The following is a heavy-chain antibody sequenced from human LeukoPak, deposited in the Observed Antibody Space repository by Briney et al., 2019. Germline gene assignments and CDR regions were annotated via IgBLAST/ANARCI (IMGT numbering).Heavy chain of an antibody. Sequence: GGPFQIPSQGPGSPFTSYWIGGVRQIPGKGLEWTGIIYPGDSDTRYSPFFQGQVTSSADKSISTAYLQWSSLKASDTAMYYCARGSVMTTVTTADAFDIWGQGTMVTVSS. J-gene: IGHJ3*02. D-gene: IGHD4-17*01. CDR2: IYPGDSDT. CDR3: ARGSVMTTVTTADAFDI. CDR1: GSPFTSYW. V-gene: IGHV5-51*01.